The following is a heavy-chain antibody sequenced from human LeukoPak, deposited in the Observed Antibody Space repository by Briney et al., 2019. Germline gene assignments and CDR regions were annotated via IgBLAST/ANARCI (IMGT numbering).Heavy chain of an antibody. Sequence: GGSLRLSCAASGFTFSSYAMSRVRQAPGKGLEWVSAISGSGGSTYYADSVKGRFTISRDNSKNTLYLQMNSLRAEDTAVYYCAKNTNLYGSGSSNPYWGQGTLVTVTS. J-gene: IGHJ4*02. CDR2: ISGSGGST. D-gene: IGHD3-10*01. V-gene: IGHV3-23*01. CDR3: AKNTNLYGSGSSNPY. CDR1: GFTFSSYA.